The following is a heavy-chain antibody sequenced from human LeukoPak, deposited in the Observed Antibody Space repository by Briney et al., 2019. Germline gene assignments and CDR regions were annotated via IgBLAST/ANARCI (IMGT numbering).Heavy chain of an antibody. Sequence: GGSLRLSCAASGFIFSTYSMNWVRQAPGEGLEWVSYISSNSVTKFYADSVKGRFTISRDNAKNSLYLQMNSLRAEDTAVYYCAGPYDSSGYPDYWGQGTLVTVST. J-gene: IGHJ4*02. D-gene: IGHD3-22*01. CDR2: ISSNSVTK. CDR1: GFIFSTYS. CDR3: AGPYDSSGYPDY. V-gene: IGHV3-48*01.